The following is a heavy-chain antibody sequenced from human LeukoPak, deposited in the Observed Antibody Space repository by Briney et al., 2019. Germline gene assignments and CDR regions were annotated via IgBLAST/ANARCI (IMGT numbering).Heavy chain of an antibody. Sequence: GASVKVSCKASGYTFTSYDINWVRQATGQGLAWMGWMNPNSGNTGYAQKFQGRVAMTRKTSISTAYMELSSLRSEDTAVYYCARAVRGRGFDYWGQGTLVTVSS. CDR3: ARAVRGRGFDY. CDR1: GYTFTSYD. J-gene: IGHJ4*02. D-gene: IGHD3-10*01. CDR2: MNPNSGNT. V-gene: IGHV1-8*01.